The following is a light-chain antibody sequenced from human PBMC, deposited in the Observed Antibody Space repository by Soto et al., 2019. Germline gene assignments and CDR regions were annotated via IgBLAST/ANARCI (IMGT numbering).Light chain of an antibody. CDR3: QQYDNLPPYT. J-gene: IGKJ2*01. CDR1: QDINDY. CDR2: DAS. V-gene: IGKV1-33*01. Sequence: DIPMTQSPSSLSASVGDRVTITCQASQDINDYLNWYQQKPGKAPKLLIYDASNLETGVPSRFSGSGSGTTFTFTISSLQPEDIATYYCQQYDNLPPYTFGQGTKLEI.